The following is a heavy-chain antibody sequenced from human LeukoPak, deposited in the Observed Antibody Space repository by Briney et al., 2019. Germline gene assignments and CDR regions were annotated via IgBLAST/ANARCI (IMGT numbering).Heavy chain of an antibody. D-gene: IGHD1-26*01. CDR2: ISSSSSTI. CDR3: ARERGDSGSYPGDFDY. J-gene: IGHJ4*02. Sequence: PGGSLRLSCAASGFTFSRYSMNWVGQAPGKGLEWVSYISSSSSTIYYADSVKGRFTISRDNAKNSLYLQMNSLRAEDTAVYYCARERGDSGSYPGDFDYRGQGTLVTVSS. V-gene: IGHV3-48*01. CDR1: GFTFSRYS.